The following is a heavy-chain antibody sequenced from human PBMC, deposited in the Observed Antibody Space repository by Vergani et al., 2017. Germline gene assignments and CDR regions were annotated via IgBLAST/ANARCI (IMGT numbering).Heavy chain of an antibody. V-gene: IGHV1-8*01. CDR3: ARRYTAMPRRNWFAP. CDR2: MNPNSGNT. D-gene: IGHD5-18*01. CDR1: GYTFTSYD. Sequence: QVQRVQSGAEVKKLGASVKVFCKAFGYTFTSYDINWVRQATGQGLEWMGWMNPNSGNTGYAQKFQGRVTMTRNTSISTAYMELSSLRSEDTAVYYSARRYTAMPRRNWFAPWGQRSLVSVSS. J-gene: IGHJ5*02.